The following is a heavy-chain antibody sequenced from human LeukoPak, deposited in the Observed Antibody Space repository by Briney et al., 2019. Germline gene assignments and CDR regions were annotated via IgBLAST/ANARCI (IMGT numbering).Heavy chain of an antibody. D-gene: IGHD2-2*01. CDR1: GFTFSSYS. CDR2: ISNTGSST. J-gene: IGHJ4*02. CDR3: AKEGSSTWLSDY. Sequence: PGGSLRLSCAASGFTFSSYSMNWVRQAPGKGLEWVSAISNTGSSTFYADSVKGRFTVSRDNSKNTLYLQMSPLRAEDTALYYCAKEGSSTWLSDYWGQGALVTVSS. V-gene: IGHV3-23*01.